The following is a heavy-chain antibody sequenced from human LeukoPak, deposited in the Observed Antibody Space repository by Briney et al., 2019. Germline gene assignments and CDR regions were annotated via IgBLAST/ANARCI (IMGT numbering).Heavy chain of an antibody. CDR1: GFTFSSYG. J-gene: IGHJ4*02. CDR2: IRYDGSNK. D-gene: IGHD6-13*01. Sequence: GGSLRLSCAASGFTFSSYGMHWVRQAPGKGLEWVAFIRYDGSNKYYADSVKGRFTISRDNSKNTLYLQMNSLRAEDTAVYYCAKDRIAAATQFDYWGQGTLVTVSS. CDR3: AKDRIAAATQFDY. V-gene: IGHV3-30*02.